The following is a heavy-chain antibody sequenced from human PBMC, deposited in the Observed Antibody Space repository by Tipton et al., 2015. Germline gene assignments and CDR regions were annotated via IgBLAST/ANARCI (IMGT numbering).Heavy chain of an antibody. CDR3: ARSRAFDY. CDR1: GFTFSSYG. CDR2: IWYDGSNE. J-gene: IGHJ4*02. V-gene: IGHV3-33*01. Sequence: SLRLSCAASGFTFSSYGMHWVRQAPGKGLEWVAVIWYDGSNEFYVDSVKGRFTISRDNSKNTLYLQMNSLRVEDTAVYYCARSRAFDYWGQGTLVTVSS.